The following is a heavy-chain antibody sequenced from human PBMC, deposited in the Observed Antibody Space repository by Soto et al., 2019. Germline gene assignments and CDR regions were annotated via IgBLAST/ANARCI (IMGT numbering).Heavy chain of an antibody. Sequence: QVQLVESGGGVVRPGTSLRLSCEGSGFSFSDYGMNWVRQAPGQGLEWVAVIWYDGSVTHYADSVKGRFTISRDISKIPLYLQMNSLRVEDTAVYFCARGGKWELLLRLWGQGTLVTVSS. CDR3: ARGGKWELLLRL. CDR1: GFSFSDYG. V-gene: IGHV3-33*01. J-gene: IGHJ4*02. D-gene: IGHD1-26*01. CDR2: IWYDGSVT.